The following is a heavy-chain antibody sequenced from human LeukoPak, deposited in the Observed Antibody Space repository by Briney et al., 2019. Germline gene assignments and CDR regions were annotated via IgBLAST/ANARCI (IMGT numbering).Heavy chain of an antibody. CDR1: GFTFSSYD. CDR2: IGTAGDT. J-gene: IGHJ1*01. CDR3: ARVIVVVVAATFGPEHEYFQH. D-gene: IGHD2-15*01. Sequence: PGGSLRLSCAACGFTFSSYDMHWVRQATGKGLEWVSAIGTAGDTYYPGSVKGQFTIFRENAKNSLYLQMNSLRAGDTAVYYCARVIVVVVAATFGPEHEYFQHWGQGTLVTVSS. V-gene: IGHV3-13*03.